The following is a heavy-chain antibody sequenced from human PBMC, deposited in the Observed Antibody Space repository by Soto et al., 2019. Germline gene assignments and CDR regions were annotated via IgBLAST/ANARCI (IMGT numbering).Heavy chain of an antibody. CDR3: ARHPRIKYQLLNAGIAEAGTDY. Sequence: GESLKISCKGSGYSFTSYWIGWVRQMPGKGLEWMGIIYPGDSDTRYSPSFQGQVTISADKSISTAYLQWSSLKASDTAMYYCARHPRIKYQLLNAGIAEAGTDYWGQGTLVTVSS. J-gene: IGHJ4*02. D-gene: IGHD6-13*01. CDR2: IYPGDSDT. V-gene: IGHV5-51*01. CDR1: GYSFTSYW.